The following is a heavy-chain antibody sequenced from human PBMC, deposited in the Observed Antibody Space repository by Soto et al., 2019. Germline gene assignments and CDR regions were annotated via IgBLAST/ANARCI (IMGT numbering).Heavy chain of an antibody. CDR2: INPNSGGT. D-gene: IGHD1-26*01. CDR1: GYTFTGYY. CDR3: ARGAGSYSLAYYGMDV. Sequence: ASVKVSCKASGYTFTGYYMHWVRQAPGQGLEWMGWINPNSGGTNYAQKFQGWVTMTRDTSISTAYMELSRLRSDDTAVYYCARGAGSYSLAYYGMDVWGQGTTVTV. J-gene: IGHJ6*02. V-gene: IGHV1-2*04.